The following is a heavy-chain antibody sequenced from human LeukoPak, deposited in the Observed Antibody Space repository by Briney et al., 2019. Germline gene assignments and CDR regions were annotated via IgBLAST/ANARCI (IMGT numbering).Heavy chain of an antibody. CDR3: ARDREVGSSRSLYYYYYGMDV. V-gene: IGHV1-2*04. D-gene: IGHD6-13*01. Sequence: ASVKVSCKASGYTFTGYYMHWVRQAPGQGLEWMGWINPNSGGTNYAQKFQGWVTMTRDTSISTAYMELSRLRSDDTAVYYCARDREVGSSRSLYYYYYGMDVWGQGTTVTVSS. J-gene: IGHJ6*02. CDR2: INPNSGGT. CDR1: GYTFTGYY.